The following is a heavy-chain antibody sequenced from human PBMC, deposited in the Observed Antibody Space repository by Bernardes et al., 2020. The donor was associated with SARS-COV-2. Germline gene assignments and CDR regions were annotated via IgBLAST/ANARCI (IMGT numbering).Heavy chain of an antibody. J-gene: IGHJ4*01. CDR2: MYPGKSDS. CDR3: ARLQCSVGDCFSKSSYYFDY. V-gene: IGHV5-51*01. CDR1: GYTFSNYW. Sequence: GESLKISCKGSGYTFSNYWIAWVRQMPGIGLEWMGIMYPGKSDSRYSPSFQGQVTISADESTDTVSLQWSSLKASDTAIYYCARLQCSVGDCFSKSSYYFDYWGQGTLVAVSS. D-gene: IGHD2-21*02.